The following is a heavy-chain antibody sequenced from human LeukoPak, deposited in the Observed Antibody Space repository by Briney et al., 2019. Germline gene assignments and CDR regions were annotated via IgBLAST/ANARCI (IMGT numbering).Heavy chain of an antibody. CDR2: MNPNSGNT. D-gene: IGHD2-15*01. Sequence: ASVKVSCKASGYTFTSYDINWVRQATGQGLEWMGWMNPNSGNTGYAQKFQGRVTMTRNTSISTAYMELSSLRSEDTAVYCCARKRYCSGGSCYYPHFDYWGQGTLVAVSS. CDR3: ARKRYCSGGSCYYPHFDY. J-gene: IGHJ4*02. CDR1: GYTFTSYD. V-gene: IGHV1-8*01.